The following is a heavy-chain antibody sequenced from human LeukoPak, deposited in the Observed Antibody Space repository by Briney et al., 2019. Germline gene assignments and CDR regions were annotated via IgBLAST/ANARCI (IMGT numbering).Heavy chain of an antibody. CDR1: GYTFTSYY. D-gene: IGHD3-22*01. Sequence: GASVKVSCKASGYTFTSYYMHWVRQAPGQGLEWMGIINPSGGSTSYAQKFQGRVTMTRDTSTSTVYMELSSLRSEDTAVYYGAREYYYDSSGYSPDAFDXWGQGTMVTV. CDR2: INPSGGST. CDR3: AREYYYDSSGYSPDAFDX. V-gene: IGHV1-46*01. J-gene: IGHJ3*01.